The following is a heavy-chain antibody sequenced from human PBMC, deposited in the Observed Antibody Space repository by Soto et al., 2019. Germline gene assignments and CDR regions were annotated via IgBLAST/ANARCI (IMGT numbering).Heavy chain of an antibody. CDR1: GVSITNTSYY. CDR2: IYFSGST. J-gene: IGHJ4*02. V-gene: IGHV4-39*01. CDR3: ARHGSY. Sequence: QLQLQESGPGLVKPSETLSLTCTVSGVSITNTSYYWGWIRQPPGKGLEWIGTIYFSGSTFYNPSLKSLLTISVDTSKNQFSLRLSSVTAADTAVYYCARHGSYWGQGTLVAVSS.